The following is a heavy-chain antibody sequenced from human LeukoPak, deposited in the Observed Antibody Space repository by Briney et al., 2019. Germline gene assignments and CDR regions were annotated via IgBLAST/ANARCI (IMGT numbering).Heavy chain of an antibody. CDR3: ARDNPAGP. D-gene: IGHD3-10*01. CDR2: VYISGNT. J-gene: IGHJ5*02. CDR1: GGSITGYS. V-gene: IGHV4-4*07. Sequence: SETLSLTCTVSGGSITGYSWSWIRQSAAKGLEWIGRVYISGNTNYNPSFKSRVTMSMDTSKNQFSLKMFFLTAAGTAIYYCARDNPAGPWGQGTLVTVSS.